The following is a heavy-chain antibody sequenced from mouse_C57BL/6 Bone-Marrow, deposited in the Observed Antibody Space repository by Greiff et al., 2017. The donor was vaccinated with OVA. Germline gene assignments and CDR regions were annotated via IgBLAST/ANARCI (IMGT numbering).Heavy chain of an antibody. V-gene: IGHV1-26*01. CDR1: GYTFTDYY. CDR2: INPNNGGT. CDR3: AREPIGTTVVDWYFDV. J-gene: IGHJ1*03. D-gene: IGHD1-1*01. Sequence: EVQLQQSGPELVKPGASVKISCKASGYTFTDYYMNWVKQSHGKSLEWIGDINPNNGGTSYNQKFKGKATLTVDKSSSTAYMELRSLTSEDSAVYYCAREPIGTTVVDWYFDVWGTGTTVTVSS.